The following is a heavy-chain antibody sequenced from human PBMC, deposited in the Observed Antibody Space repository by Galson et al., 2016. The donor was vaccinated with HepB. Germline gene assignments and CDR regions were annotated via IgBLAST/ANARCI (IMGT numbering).Heavy chain of an antibody. J-gene: IGHJ5*02. D-gene: IGHD3-16*01. CDR2: IYASGST. CDR1: GGSISSGDYY. V-gene: IGHV4-61*02. Sequence: TLSLTCTVSGGSISSGDYYWSWIRQPAGKGLEWIGRIYASGSTNYNPSLNSRATISADTSKNQFSLKLRSVTAADTAMYYCARDRIMVTFGGTSVGYNWFDPWGQGTLVTVSS. CDR3: ARDRIMVTFGGTSVGYNWFDP.